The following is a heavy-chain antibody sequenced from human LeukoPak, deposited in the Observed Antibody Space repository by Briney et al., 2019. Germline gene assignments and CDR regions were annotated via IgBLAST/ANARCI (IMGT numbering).Heavy chain of an antibody. D-gene: IGHD5-24*01. CDR2: IASDVSST. CDR1: GFTFSSYW. V-gene: IGHV3-74*01. J-gene: IGHJ6*02. CDR3: ARDRWLQLVYYGMDV. Sequence: GGSLRLSCAASGFTFSSYWMNWVRQAPGKGLVWVSRIASDVSSTTYADSVKGRFSISRDNAKNTLYLQMNSLRAEDTAVYYCARDRWLQLVYYGMDVWGQGTTVTVSS.